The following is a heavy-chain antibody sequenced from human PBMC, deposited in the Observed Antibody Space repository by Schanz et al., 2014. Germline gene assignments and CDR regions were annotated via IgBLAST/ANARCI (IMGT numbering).Heavy chain of an antibody. CDR2: IIPILGIA. V-gene: IGHV1-69*04. CDR1: GGTFSSYA. Sequence: QVQLVQSGAEVKKPGSSVKVSCKASGGTFSSYAFSWVRQAPGQGLEWMGKIIPILGIANYAQKFQGRVTITADKSTFTADMDVSSLRSEDTAVYYCASSGAGYSSSWDFDYWGQGSLVTVSS. J-gene: IGHJ4*02. CDR3: ASSGAGYSSSWDFDY. D-gene: IGHD6-13*01.